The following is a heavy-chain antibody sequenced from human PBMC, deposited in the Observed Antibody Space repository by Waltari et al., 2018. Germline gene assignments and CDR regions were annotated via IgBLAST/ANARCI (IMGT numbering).Heavy chain of an antibody. CDR3: AKDMGKGGDY. Sequence: EVQLVESGGGLVQPGRSLRLSCSASGFTFDDYAMHWVRQAPGKGLEWVSGISWNSGSIGYADSVKGRFTISRDNAKNSLYLQMNSLRAEDTALYYCAKDMGKGGDYWGQGTLVTVSS. CDR1: GFTFDDYA. J-gene: IGHJ4*02. V-gene: IGHV3-9*01. D-gene: IGHD7-27*01. CDR2: ISWNSGSI.